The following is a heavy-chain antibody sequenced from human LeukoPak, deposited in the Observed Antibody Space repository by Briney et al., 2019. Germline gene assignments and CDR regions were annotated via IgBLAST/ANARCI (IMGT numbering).Heavy chain of an antibody. CDR1: GYTFTSYA. Sequence: ASVKVSCKASGYTFTSYAMNWVRQAPGQGLEWMGWINTNTGNPTYAQGFTGRFVFSLDTSVSTAYLQISSLKAEDTAMYYCARHVDSGWYGPEGGSDYWGQGTLVTVSS. V-gene: IGHV7-4-1*02. CDR2: INTNTGNP. D-gene: IGHD6-19*01. CDR3: ARHVDSGWYGPEGGSDY. J-gene: IGHJ4*02.